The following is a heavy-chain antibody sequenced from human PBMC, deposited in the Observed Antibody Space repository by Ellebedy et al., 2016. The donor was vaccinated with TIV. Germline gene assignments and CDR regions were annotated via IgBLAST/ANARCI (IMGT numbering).Heavy chain of an antibody. Sequence: PGGSLRLSCAASGFTFNSYAMHWVRQAPGKGLEWVAVISYDGSDKHYADSVKGRFTISRDNSKNTLYVQMNSLRAEDTAVYYCVRDGRTWDCSNCDDAFDIWGLGTMVTVSS. CDR3: VRDGRTWDCSNCDDAFDI. J-gene: IGHJ3*02. CDR1: GFTFNSYA. CDR2: ISYDGSDK. V-gene: IGHV3-30-3*01. D-gene: IGHD4-11*01.